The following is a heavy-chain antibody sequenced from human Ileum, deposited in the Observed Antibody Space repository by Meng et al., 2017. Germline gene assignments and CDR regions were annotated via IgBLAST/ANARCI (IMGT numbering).Heavy chain of an antibody. Sequence: ASVMVSCKASGYTFTSYYMHWVRQAPGQGLEWMGIINPSGGSTSYAQKFQGRVTMTRDTSTSTVYMELSSLRSEDTAVYYCARTLYYYDSSGYYYFYYWGQGTLVTVSS. CDR3: ARTLYYYDSSGYYYFYY. D-gene: IGHD3-22*01. J-gene: IGHJ4*02. V-gene: IGHV1-46*01. CDR2: INPSGGST. CDR1: GYTFTSYY.